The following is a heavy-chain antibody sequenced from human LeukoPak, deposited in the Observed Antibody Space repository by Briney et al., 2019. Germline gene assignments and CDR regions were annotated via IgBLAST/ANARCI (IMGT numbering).Heavy chain of an antibody. J-gene: IGHJ4*02. Sequence: GGSLRLSCAASGFIFSSYNMNWVRQAPGKGLEWVSSISSSSSYIYYADSVKGRFTISRGNAKNSLHLQMNSLRVEDTAVYYCARAASIAAPPDHWGQGTLVTVSS. CDR2: ISSSSSYI. V-gene: IGHV3-21*01. D-gene: IGHD6-6*01. CDR1: GFIFSSYN. CDR3: ARAASIAAPPDH.